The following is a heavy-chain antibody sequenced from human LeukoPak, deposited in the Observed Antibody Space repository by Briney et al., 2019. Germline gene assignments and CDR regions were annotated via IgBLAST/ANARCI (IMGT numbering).Heavy chain of an antibody. V-gene: IGHV4-34*01. Sequence: SETLSLTCAVYGGSFSGYYWSWIRQPPGKGLEWIGEINHSGSTNYNPSLKSRVTISVDTSKNQFSLKLSSVTAADTAVYYCARGLRNKYYYYYYMDVWGKGTTVTVSS. CDR1: GGSFSGYY. J-gene: IGHJ6*03. D-gene: IGHD1/OR15-1a*01. CDR3: ARGLRNKYYYYYYMDV. CDR2: INHSGST.